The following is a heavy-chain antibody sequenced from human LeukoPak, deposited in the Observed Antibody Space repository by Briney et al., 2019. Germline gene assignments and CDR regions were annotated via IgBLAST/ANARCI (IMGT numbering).Heavy chain of an antibody. Sequence: GRSLRLSCAASRFTFSSYWMHWVRQAPGKGLVWVSRINNDGSSTNYADSVKGRFTISRDNAKNTLYLQMSSLRVEDTAVYYCARDWDPDGMDVWGQGTTVTVSS. CDR3: ARDWDPDGMDV. J-gene: IGHJ6*02. D-gene: IGHD1-26*01. CDR1: RFTFSSYW. V-gene: IGHV3-74*01. CDR2: INNDGSST.